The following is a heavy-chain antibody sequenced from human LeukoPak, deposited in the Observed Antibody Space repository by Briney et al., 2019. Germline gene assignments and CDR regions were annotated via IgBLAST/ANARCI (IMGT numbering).Heavy chain of an antibody. CDR1: GYTFIDYY. CDR3: ARSPSGGTTREFDY. J-gene: IGHJ4*02. Sequence: ASVKVPCKASGYTFIDYYMHWVRQAPGQGLEWMGITNPSGGSTSYAQKFQGRVTMTRDTSTSTFYMELRSLRSEDTAVYYCARSPSGGTTREFDYWGQGTLVTVSS. V-gene: IGHV1-46*01. CDR2: TNPSGGST. D-gene: IGHD4-11*01.